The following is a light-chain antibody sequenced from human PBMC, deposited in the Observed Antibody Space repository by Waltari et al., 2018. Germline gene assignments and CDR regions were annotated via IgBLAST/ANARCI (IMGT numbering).Light chain of an antibody. CDR3: QQYYSSPPT. CDR1: QSVLYNSNNKNY. Sequence: DIVMTQSPDSLAVSLRERATINCNSSQSVLYNSNNKNYLGGYQHKPRHPPKLLIYSASTRESGVPDRFSGSGSETDFTLTINSLQAEDVAVYYCQQYYSSPPTFGQGTKVEVK. CDR2: SAS. V-gene: IGKV4-1*01. J-gene: IGKJ1*01.